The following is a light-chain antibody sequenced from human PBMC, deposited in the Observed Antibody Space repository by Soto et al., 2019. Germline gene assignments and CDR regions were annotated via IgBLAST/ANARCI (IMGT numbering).Light chain of an antibody. CDR3: SSFTSITTYV. CDR1: SSDVVAYNY. V-gene: IGLV2-14*01. J-gene: IGLJ1*01. Sequence: QSVLTQPASVSGSPGQSITISCTGTSSDVVAYNYVSWYQQHPGKAPKLMIYEVSDRPSGVSNRFSGAKSGNTASLTISGLQAEDEADYYCSSFTSITTYVFGTGTKLTVL. CDR2: EVS.